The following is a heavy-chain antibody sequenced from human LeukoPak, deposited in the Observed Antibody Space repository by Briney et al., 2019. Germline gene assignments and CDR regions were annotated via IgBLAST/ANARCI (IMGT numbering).Heavy chain of an antibody. CDR3: ARLGQLGIDY. V-gene: IGHV5-51*01. CDR2: IYPGDSDT. CDR1: GYTFTNYW. D-gene: IGHD7-27*01. J-gene: IGHJ4*02. Sequence: GESLKISCKGSGYTFTNYWIVWVRQVPGKGLEWMGIIYPGDSDTRYSPSFQGQVTISADKSISIAYLQWSSLKASDTAMYYCARLGQLGIDYWGQGTLVTVSS.